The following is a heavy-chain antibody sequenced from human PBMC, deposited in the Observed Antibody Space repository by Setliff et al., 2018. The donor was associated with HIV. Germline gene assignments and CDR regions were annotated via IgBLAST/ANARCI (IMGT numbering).Heavy chain of an antibody. D-gene: IGHD3-10*01. V-gene: IGHV1-69*06. CDR2: IIPVFGTP. CDR1: GGTFSSDA. CDR3: ARGDYGSGSYYPYYFYYGMDV. Sequence: SVKVSCKASGGTFSSDAFSWVRQAPGQGLEWMGRIIPVFGTPNYAQKFQGRVTITADKSTSTAYMELSSLRSEDTAVYYCARGDYGSGSYYPYYFYYGMDVWGQGTTVTVSS. J-gene: IGHJ6*02.